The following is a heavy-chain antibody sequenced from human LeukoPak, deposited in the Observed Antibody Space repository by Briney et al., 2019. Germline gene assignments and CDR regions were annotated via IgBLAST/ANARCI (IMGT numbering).Heavy chain of an antibody. J-gene: IGHJ6*04. D-gene: IGHD6-13*01. V-gene: IGHV1-2*04. Sequence: ASVKVSCKASGYTFTGYYMHWVRQAPGQGLEWMGWINPNSGGTNYAQKFRGWVTMTRDTSISTAYMELSRLRSDDTAVYYCARGGRYSSSWYSHYYYGMDVWGKGTTVTVSS. CDR1: GYTFTGYY. CDR3: ARGGRYSSSWYSHYYYGMDV. CDR2: INPNSGGT.